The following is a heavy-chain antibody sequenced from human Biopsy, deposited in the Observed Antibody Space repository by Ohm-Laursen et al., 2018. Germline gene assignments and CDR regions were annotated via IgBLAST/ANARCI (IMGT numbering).Heavy chain of an antibody. Sequence: TLSLTCAVYGGSFNGYFWSWIRQPPGKGLEWIGDITQSGSTNYSPSLKSRVTISVDTAKKQFSRSLRSVTAADTAVYYCARVPLPGIGAAYQGRFLYGMDVWGQGTTVSVSS. V-gene: IGHV4-34*01. CDR3: ARVPLPGIGAAYQGRFLYGMDV. J-gene: IGHJ6*02. CDR2: ITQSGST. D-gene: IGHD6-13*01. CDR1: GGSFNGYF.